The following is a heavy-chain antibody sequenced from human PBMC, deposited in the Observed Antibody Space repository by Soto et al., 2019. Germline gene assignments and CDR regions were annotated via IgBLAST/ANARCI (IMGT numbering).Heavy chain of an antibody. J-gene: IGHJ3*02. Sequence: GESLKIPCKGSGYSFTRYWFRWVRQMPGKGLEWMGIIYPGDSDTRYSPSFQGQVTISADKSISTAYLQWSSLKASDTAMYYCASLLEWLSGHRNDAFDIWGQGTMVTVSS. CDR1: GYSFTRYW. D-gene: IGHD3-3*01. CDR2: IYPGDSDT. CDR3: ASLLEWLSGHRNDAFDI. V-gene: IGHV5-51*01.